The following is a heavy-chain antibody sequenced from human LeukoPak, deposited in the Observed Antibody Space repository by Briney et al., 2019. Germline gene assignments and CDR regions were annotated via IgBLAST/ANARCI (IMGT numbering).Heavy chain of an antibody. V-gene: IGHV3-7*01. J-gene: IGHJ4*02. CDR2: IKQDGSEK. CDR1: GFILSSYW. CDR3: ARDLSGVTGYTYGRGIDY. Sequence: GGSLRLSCAASGFILSSYWMSWVRQAPGKGLEWVANIKQDGSEKYYVDSVKGRFTISRDNAKTSLYLQMNSLRAEDTAVYYCARDLSGVTGYTYGRGIDYWGQGTLVTVSS. D-gene: IGHD5-18*01.